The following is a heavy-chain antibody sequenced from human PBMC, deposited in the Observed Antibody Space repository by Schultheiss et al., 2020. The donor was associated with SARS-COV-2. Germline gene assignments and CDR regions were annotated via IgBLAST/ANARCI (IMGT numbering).Heavy chain of an antibody. Sequence: SETLSLTCAVYGGSFSGYYWSWIRQPAGKGLEWIGRIYTSGSTNYNPSLKSRVTISVDTSKNQFSLKLSSVTAADTAVYYCAGTLRGSSDWPFDYWGQGTLVTVSS. CDR2: IYTSGST. J-gene: IGHJ4*02. CDR1: GGSFSGYY. CDR3: AGTLRGSSDWPFDY. D-gene: IGHD6-19*01. V-gene: IGHV4-59*10.